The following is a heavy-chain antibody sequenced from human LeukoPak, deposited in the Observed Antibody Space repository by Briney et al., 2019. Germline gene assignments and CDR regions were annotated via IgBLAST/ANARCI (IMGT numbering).Heavy chain of an antibody. V-gene: IGHV3-7*01. D-gene: IGHD3-16*01. CDR1: GFTFSSYW. CDR2: IKQDGSEK. Sequence: PGGSLRLSCAASGFTFSSYWMSWVRQAPGKGLEWVANIKQDGSEKYYVDSVKGRFTISRENAKNSLYLQMNSLRAEDTAVYYCAREAIEYDYVWGSYELDYWGQGTLVTVSS. CDR3: AREAIEYDYVWGSYELDY. J-gene: IGHJ4*02.